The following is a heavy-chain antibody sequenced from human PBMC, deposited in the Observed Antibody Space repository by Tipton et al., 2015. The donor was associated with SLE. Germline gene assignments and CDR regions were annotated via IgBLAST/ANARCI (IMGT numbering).Heavy chain of an antibody. V-gene: IGHV4-59*12. CDR3: ARDLFYDSSGYPSP. CDR1: GGSISSYY. J-gene: IGHJ5*02. CDR2: IYYSGST. D-gene: IGHD3-22*01. Sequence: TLSLTCTVSGGSISSYYWSWIRQPPGKGLEWIGYIYYSGSTYYNPSLKSRVTISVDTSKNQFSLKLSSVTAADTAVYYCARDLFYDSSGYPSPWGQGTLVTVSS.